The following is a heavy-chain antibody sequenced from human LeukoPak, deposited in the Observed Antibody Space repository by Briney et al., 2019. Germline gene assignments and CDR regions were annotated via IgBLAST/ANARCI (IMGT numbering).Heavy chain of an antibody. V-gene: IGHV4-59*08. CDR2: FFQSGSA. J-gene: IGHJ4*02. Sequence: SETLSLTCTVSGGSISNYFWNWIRQPPGKGLEWIGYFFQSGSAKYNPSLKSRVALSADTSKNQVSLKLNSVTAADTAVYFCARAGGYSGYGSFDYWGQGILVPVSS. CDR3: ARAGGYSGYGSFDY. D-gene: IGHD5-12*01. CDR1: GGSISNYF.